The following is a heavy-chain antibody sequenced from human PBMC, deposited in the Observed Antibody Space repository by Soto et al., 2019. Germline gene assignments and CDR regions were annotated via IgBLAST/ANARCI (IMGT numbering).Heavy chain of an antibody. V-gene: IGHV3-33*01. J-gene: IGHJ4*02. CDR1: GFTFSSYG. Sequence: PGGSLRLSCAASGFTFSSYGMHWVRQAPGKGLEWVAVIWYDGSSKYYADSVKGRFTISRDNSKNTLYLQMNSLRAEDTAVYYCAREIVPAYYFDYWGQGTLVTVSS. CDR3: AREIVPAYYFDY. D-gene: IGHD1-26*01. CDR2: IWYDGSSK.